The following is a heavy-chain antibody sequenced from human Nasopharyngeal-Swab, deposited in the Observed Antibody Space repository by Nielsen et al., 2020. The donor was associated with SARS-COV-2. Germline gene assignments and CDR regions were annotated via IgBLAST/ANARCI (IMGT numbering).Heavy chain of an antibody. CDR1: GGSVSSGSYY. Sequence: SETLSLTCTVSGGSVSSGSYYWSWIRQPPGKGLEWIGYIYYSGSTNYNPSLKSRVTISVDTSKNQFSLKLSSVTAADTAVYYCAREPLVPAASDAFDIWGQGTMVTVS. CDR3: AREPLVPAASDAFDI. V-gene: IGHV4-61*01. J-gene: IGHJ3*02. CDR2: IYYSGST. D-gene: IGHD2-2*01.